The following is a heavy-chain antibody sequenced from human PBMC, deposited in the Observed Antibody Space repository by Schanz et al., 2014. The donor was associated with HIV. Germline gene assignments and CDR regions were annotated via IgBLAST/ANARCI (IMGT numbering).Heavy chain of an antibody. CDR3: ARASLGAAHP. J-gene: IGHJ5*02. CDR1: GGSLNGYY. CDR2: INHSGST. Sequence: QVQLQQWGAGLLKPSETLSLTCAVYGGSLNGYYWTWIRQPPGKGLEWIGEINHSGSTNYNPSLKSRVTISIDTSKNPFSLSLTSVTAADTAIYYCARASLGAAHPWGQGTLVTVSS. V-gene: IGHV4-34*01. D-gene: IGHD2-15*01.